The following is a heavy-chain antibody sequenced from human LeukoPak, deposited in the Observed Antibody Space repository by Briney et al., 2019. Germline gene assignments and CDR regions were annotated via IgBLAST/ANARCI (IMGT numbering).Heavy chain of an antibody. Sequence: SETLSLTCPVSGGSISSYYWSWIRQPPGKGLEWIGYIYYSGSTNYNPSLKSRVTISVDTSKNQFSLKLSSVTAADTAVYYCARVRSSSWTNYYGMDVWGQGTTVTVSS. D-gene: IGHD6-13*01. V-gene: IGHV4-59*01. CDR1: GGSISSYY. CDR2: IYYSGST. J-gene: IGHJ6*02. CDR3: ARVRSSSWTNYYGMDV.